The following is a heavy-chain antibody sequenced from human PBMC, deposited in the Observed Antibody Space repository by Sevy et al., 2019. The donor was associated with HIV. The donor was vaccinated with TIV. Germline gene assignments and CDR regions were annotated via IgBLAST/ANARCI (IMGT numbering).Heavy chain of an antibody. Sequence: SETLSLTCTVSGASISRYYWTWIRQPAGKRLEWIGRIHTSGTTNYNPSLKSRVTMSVDTSKNQFSLKLSSVTAADTAVYYCATERGRVYLDYWGQGALVTVSS. V-gene: IGHV4-4*07. J-gene: IGHJ4*02. CDR2: IHTSGTT. CDR1: GASISRYY. CDR3: ATERGRVYLDY. D-gene: IGHD3-16*01.